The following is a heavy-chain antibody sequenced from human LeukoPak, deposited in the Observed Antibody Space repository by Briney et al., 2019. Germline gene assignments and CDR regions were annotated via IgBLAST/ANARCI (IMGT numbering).Heavy chain of an antibody. Sequence: ASVKVSCKASGYTFTGYYMHWVRQAPGQGLEWMGWINPNSGGTNYAQKFQGRVTMTRGTSISTAYMELSRLRSDDTAVYYCARDLGHSSGWYGGAFDIWGQGTMVTVSS. V-gene: IGHV1-2*02. J-gene: IGHJ3*02. D-gene: IGHD6-19*01. CDR2: INPNSGGT. CDR3: ARDLGHSSGWYGGAFDI. CDR1: GYTFTGYY.